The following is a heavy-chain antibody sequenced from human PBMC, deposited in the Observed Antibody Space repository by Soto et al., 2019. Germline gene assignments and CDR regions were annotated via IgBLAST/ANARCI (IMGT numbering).Heavy chain of an antibody. CDR3: ARVFHEKYGSGSYYFQGYCFDP. CDR2: IIPILGIA. Sequence: QVQLVQSGAEVKKPGSSVKVSCKASGGTFSSYTISWVRQAPGQGLEWMGRIIPILGIANYAQKFQGRVTITADKSTSTADIGLSSLRSEHRAVYYCARVFHEKYGSGSYYFQGYCFDPWGQGTLGHVSS. CDR1: GGTFSSYT. D-gene: IGHD3-10*01. J-gene: IGHJ5*02. V-gene: IGHV1-69*02.